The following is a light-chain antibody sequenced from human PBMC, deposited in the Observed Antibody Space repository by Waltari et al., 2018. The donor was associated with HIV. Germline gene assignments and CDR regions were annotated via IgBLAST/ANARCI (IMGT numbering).Light chain of an antibody. V-gene: IGKV1-33*01. CDR3: QQYDKVPLYT. CDR1: QDISDY. J-gene: IGKJ2*01. Sequence: DIQMTQSLSSLSASIGSRVTLTCQASQDISDYLNWYQQKPGKAPKLLIYDASNLETGVPSRFSGSGSGTDFTFTISSLQPEDIATYYCQQYDKVPLYTFGQGTKLEIK. CDR2: DAS.